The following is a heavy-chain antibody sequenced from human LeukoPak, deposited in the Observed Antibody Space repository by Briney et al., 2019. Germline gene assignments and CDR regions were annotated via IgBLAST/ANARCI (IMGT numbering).Heavy chain of an antibody. CDR2: IENDGSFR. V-gene: IGHV3-74*01. CDR3: AGHHQAYSRTY. CDR1: GLTFSSYW. D-gene: IGHD6-13*01. J-gene: IGHJ4*02. Sequence: GRSLRLSCAASGLTFSSYWMHWVRQAPGKGLVWVSRIENDGSFRSYADSVKGRFTISRDNARNTLYLQVNSLRVEDMAVYYCAGHHQAYSRTYWGQGTLVTVSS.